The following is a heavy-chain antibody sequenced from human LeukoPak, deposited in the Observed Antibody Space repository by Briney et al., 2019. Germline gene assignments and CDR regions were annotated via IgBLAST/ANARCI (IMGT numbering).Heavy chain of an antibody. CDR2: IYYSGST. D-gene: IGHD3-22*01. Sequence: SETLSLTCTVPGGSISSGDYYWSWIRQPPGKGLEWIGYIYYSGSTYYNPSLKSRVTISVDTSKNQFSLKLSSVTAADTAVSYCAREGYYYDSSGYPWGQGTLVTVSS. CDR1: GGSISSGDYY. V-gene: IGHV4-30-4*01. CDR3: AREGYYYDSSGYP. J-gene: IGHJ5*02.